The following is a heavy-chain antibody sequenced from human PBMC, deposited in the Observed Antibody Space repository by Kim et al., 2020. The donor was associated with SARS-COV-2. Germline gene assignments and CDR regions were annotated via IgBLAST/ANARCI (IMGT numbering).Heavy chain of an antibody. V-gene: IGHV6-1*01. CDR1: GDSVSSNSAA. D-gene: IGHD3-3*01. CDR2: TYYRSKWYN. Sequence: SQTLSLTCAISGDSVSSNSAAWTWIRQSPSRGLEWLGRTYYRSKWYNDYAVSVKSRITINPDTSKNQVSLQLNSVTPEDTAIYYCARRVDASGLGYWGQGTLVTVSS. J-gene: IGHJ4*02. CDR3: ARRVDASGLGY.